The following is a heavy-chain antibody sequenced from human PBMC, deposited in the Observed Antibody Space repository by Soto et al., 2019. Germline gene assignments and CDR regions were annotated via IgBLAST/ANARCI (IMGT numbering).Heavy chain of an antibody. CDR1: EFTFNDAW. J-gene: IGHJ5*02. V-gene: IGHV3-15*01. D-gene: IGHD3-3*01. CDR2: IRGKADGGAA. Sequence: GGSLRLSCAASEFTFNDAWMTWFRQAPGKGLEWVGRIRGKADGGAADYAASVKGRFTISRDDSKNTLYLQMDSLKTEDTAVYYCTTARYYDFWSGYFAFDPWGQGILVTVSS. CDR3: TTARYYDFWSGYFAFDP.